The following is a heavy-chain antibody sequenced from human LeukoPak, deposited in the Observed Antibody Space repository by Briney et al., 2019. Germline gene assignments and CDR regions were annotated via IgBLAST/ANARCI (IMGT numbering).Heavy chain of an antibody. Sequence: GGSLRLSCAASGFTFSSYSMNWVRQAPGKGLEWLSYISGSSSTIYDADSVKGRFTISRDNAKNSLYLQMNSLRAEDTAVYYCARESLGYCSGSTCYYFYMDFWGKETTVTVSS. D-gene: IGHD2-15*01. CDR1: GFTFSSYS. J-gene: IGHJ6*03. CDR3: ARESLGYCSGSTCYYFYMDF. CDR2: ISGSSSTI. V-gene: IGHV3-48*04.